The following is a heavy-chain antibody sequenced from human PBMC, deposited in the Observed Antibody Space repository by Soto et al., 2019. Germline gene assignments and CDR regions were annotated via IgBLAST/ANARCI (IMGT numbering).Heavy chain of an antibody. D-gene: IGHD5-12*01. V-gene: IGHV1-69*02. J-gene: IGHJ4*02. CDR1: GDTFSTYT. CDR2: IIPVLNKI. Sequence: QVPLVQSGAEVKKPGSSVKVSCEASGDTFSTYTISWVRQVPGQGRAWMGRIIPVLNKINYAQKFQGRVTLTANKTTYTVYMELSGLSAEDAAVYYCEKAYTGDESSDDSWGQGTVVTVSS. CDR3: EKAYTGDESSDDS.